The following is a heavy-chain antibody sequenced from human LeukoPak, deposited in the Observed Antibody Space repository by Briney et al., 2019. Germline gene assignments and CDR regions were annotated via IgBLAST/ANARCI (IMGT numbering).Heavy chain of an antibody. V-gene: IGHV3-33*08. CDR3: ARVGCTGGSCLAYNYYPMDV. CDR1: GFTFSSYG. J-gene: IGHJ6*02. D-gene: IGHD2-15*01. CDR2: IWYDGSGK. Sequence: GRSLRLSCAASGFTFSSYGMHWVRQAPGKGLEWVAIIWYDGSGKYYAESVKGRFTISRDNSKNTLYLQLNSLRAEDTAVYYCARVGCTGGSCLAYNYYPMDVWGQGTTVTVSS.